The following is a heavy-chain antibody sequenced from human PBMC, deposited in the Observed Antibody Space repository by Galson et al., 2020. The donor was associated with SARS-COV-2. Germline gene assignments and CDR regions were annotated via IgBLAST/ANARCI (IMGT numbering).Heavy chain of an antibody. CDR1: GGSISSYY. CDR3: ARSVIMITFGGAVKGGYFDY. CDR2: IYTSGST. J-gene: IGHJ4*02. D-gene: IGHD3-16*01. V-gene: IGHV4-4*07. Sequence: SETLSLTCTVSGGSISSYYWSWIRQPAGKGLEWIGRIYTSGSTNYNPSLKSRVTMSVDTSKNQFSLKLSSVTAADTAVYYCARSVIMITFGGAVKGGYFDYWGQGTLVTVSS.